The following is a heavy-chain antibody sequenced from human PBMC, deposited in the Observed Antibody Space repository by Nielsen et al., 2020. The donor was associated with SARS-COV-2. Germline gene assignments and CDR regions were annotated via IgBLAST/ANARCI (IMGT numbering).Heavy chain of an antibody. Sequence: GESLKISCAASGFTFSDYYMSWIRQAPGKGLEWGSYISSSSSYTNYADSVKGRFTISRDNAKNSLYLQMNSLHQGPIGLPPGTLLQEHLWG. V-gene: IGHV3-11*03. CDR2: ISSSSSYT. CDR3: TLLQEHL. CDR1: GFTFSDYY. J-gene: IGHJ6*01.